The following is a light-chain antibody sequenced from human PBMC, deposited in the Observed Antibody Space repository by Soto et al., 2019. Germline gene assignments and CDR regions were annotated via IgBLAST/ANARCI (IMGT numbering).Light chain of an antibody. CDR1: QSVSSN. CDR3: QQYNNWLPT. Sequence: EIVMTQSPATLSVSPGERVTLSCRASQSVSSNLAWYQQKPGQAPRLLIHGASTRATGIPARFRGSGSGTEFTLTISSLQSEDSAVYYCQQYNNWLPTFGGGTKVEIK. J-gene: IGKJ4*01. CDR2: GAS. V-gene: IGKV3-15*01.